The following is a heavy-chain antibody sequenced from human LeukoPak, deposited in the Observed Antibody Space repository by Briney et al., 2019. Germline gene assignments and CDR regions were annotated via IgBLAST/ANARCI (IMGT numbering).Heavy chain of an antibody. J-gene: IGHJ4*02. D-gene: IGHD3-3*01. Sequence: SETLSFTCAVYGGSFSGYYWSWIRQPPGKGLEWIGEINHSGSTNYNPSLKSRVTISVDTSKNQFSLKLSSVTAADTAVYYCARGKRDRYDFWSGYYFYFDYWGQGTLVTVSS. CDR3: ARGKRDRYDFWSGYYFYFDY. CDR1: GGSFSGYY. V-gene: IGHV4-34*01. CDR2: INHSGST.